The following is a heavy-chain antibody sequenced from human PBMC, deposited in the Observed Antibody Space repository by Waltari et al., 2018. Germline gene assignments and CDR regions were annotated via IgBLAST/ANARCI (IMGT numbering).Heavy chain of an antibody. D-gene: IGHD2-2*01. V-gene: IGHV3-9*01. CDR3: AKAQIVVVPAALDV. CDR1: GFIFDHYW. CDR2: ISWNSGSI. Sequence: EVQLVESGGGSVQPGGSLRLSCAASGFIFDHYWMHWVRQAPGKGLEWVSGISWNSGSIGYADSVKGRFTISRDNAKNSLYLQMNSLRAEDTALYYCAKAQIVVVPAALDVWGKGTTVTVSS. J-gene: IGHJ6*04.